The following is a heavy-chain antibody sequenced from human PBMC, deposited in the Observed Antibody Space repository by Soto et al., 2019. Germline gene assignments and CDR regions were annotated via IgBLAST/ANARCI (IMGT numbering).Heavy chain of an antibody. CDR3: AKVGEEAWFGELLYQWGFDY. CDR2: ISYDGSNK. J-gene: IGHJ4*02. Sequence: QVQLVESGGGVVQPGRSLRLSCAASGFTFSSYGMHWVRQAPGKGLEWVAVISYDGSNKYYADSVKGRFTISRDNSKNTLYLQMNSLRAEDTAVYYCAKVGEEAWFGELLYQWGFDYWGQGTLVTVSS. CDR1: GFTFSSYG. V-gene: IGHV3-30*18. D-gene: IGHD3-10*01.